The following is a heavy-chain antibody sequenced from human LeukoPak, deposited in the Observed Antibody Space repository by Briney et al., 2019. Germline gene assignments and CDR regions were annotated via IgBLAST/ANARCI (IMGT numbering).Heavy chain of an antibody. CDR3: ARGNLLWFGELSNWFDP. J-gene: IGHJ5*02. V-gene: IGHV4-34*01. Sequence: SETLCLTCAVYGGSFSGYYWSWIRQPPGKGLEWIGEINHSGSTNYNPSLKSRVTISVDTSKNQFSLKLSSVTAADTAVYYCARGNLLWFGELSNWFDPWGQGTLVTVSS. D-gene: IGHD3-10*01. CDR2: INHSGST. CDR1: GGSFSGYY.